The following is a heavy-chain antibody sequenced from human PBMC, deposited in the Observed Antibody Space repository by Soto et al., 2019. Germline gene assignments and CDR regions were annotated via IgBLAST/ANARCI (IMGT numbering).Heavy chain of an antibody. CDR1: GGSISSYY. D-gene: IGHD3-16*02. V-gene: IGHV4-59*08. CDR3: ARRVVWGSYRIVNAFDI. Sequence: PSETMSLTCSASGGSISSYYWSWIRQPPGKGLEWIGYIYYSGSTNYNPSLKSRVTISVDTSKNQFSLKLSSVTAADTAVYHCARRVVWGSYRIVNAFDIWGQGTMVTVSS. CDR2: IYYSGST. J-gene: IGHJ3*02.